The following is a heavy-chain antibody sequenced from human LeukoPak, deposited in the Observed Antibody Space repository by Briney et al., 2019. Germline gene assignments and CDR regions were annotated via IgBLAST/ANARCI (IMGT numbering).Heavy chain of an antibody. CDR1: GFTFSDYY. J-gene: IGHJ4*02. CDR3: ARYSTADYDILTGYDFDY. CDR2: ISSSGSTI. D-gene: IGHD3-9*01. Sequence: GGFLRLSCAASGFTFSDYYMSWIRQAPGKGLEWVSYISSSGSTIYYADSVKGRFTISRDNAKNSLYLQMNSLRAEDTAVYYCARYSTADYDILTGYDFDYWGQGTLVTVSS. V-gene: IGHV3-11*01.